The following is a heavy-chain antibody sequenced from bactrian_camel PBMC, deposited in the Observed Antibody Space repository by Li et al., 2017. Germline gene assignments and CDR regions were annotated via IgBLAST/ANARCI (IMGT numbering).Heavy chain of an antibody. Sequence: DVQLVESGGGSVQAGGSLTLSCAAGRYTYKRNCMGWFRQRPGKDREGLAVLWIGGATTTYADSLKARFTISRDNAKSTLYLQMNNLKPEDTAMYYCAADRALDDDCYVGSLYTDFAYWGQGTQVTVS. CDR2: LWIGGATT. CDR1: RYTYKRNC. D-gene: IGHD3*01. J-gene: IGHJ6*01. V-gene: IGHV3S42*01. CDR3: AADRALDDDCYVGSLYTDFAY.